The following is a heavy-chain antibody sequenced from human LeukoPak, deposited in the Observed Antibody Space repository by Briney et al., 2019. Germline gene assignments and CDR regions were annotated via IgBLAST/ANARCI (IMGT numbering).Heavy chain of an antibody. V-gene: IGHV4-31*03. CDR2: IYDSGST. CDR1: GDSIRDGYY. J-gene: IGHJ4*02. CDR3: ARSERLRFAILGFDY. D-gene: IGHD5-12*01. Sequence: PSQTLSLSCTVFGDSIRDGYYWTWIRQHPGKGLEWIGHIYDSGSTYNPSLKSRVTISVGTSRYQFSLNLSSVTAADTAVYYCARSERLRFAILGFDYWGQGTLVTVAS.